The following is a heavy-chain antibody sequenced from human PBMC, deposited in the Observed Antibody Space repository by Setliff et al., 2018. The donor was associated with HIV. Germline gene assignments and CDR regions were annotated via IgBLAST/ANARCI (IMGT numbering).Heavy chain of an antibody. CDR3: ARHPYSRAPLLYNYMDV. CDR2: IYPGDSDT. Sequence: GGSLKIPCQGPGYHFTNYCLGWVRQIPGKGLEWMGIIYPGDSDTTYSPSFQAKVTISADKSINTAYLQWSSLTASDTAMYFCARHPYSRAPLLYNYMDVWGKGTTVTVSS. CDR1: GYHFTNYC. J-gene: IGHJ6*03. V-gene: IGHV5-51*01. D-gene: IGHD6-13*01.